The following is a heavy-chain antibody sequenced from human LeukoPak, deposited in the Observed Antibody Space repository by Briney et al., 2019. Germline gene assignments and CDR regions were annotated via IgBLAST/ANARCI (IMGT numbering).Heavy chain of an antibody. D-gene: IGHD3-10*01. CDR1: GGSFSGYY. Sequence: SETLSLTCAVYGGSFSGYYWSWIRQPPGKGLEWIGEINHSGSTNYNPSLKSRVTISVDTTKNQFSLTLTSVIAADTGVYYCARGYGSERKLNYWGQGTLVTVSS. CDR2: INHSGST. CDR3: ARGYGSERKLNY. V-gene: IGHV4-34*01. J-gene: IGHJ4*02.